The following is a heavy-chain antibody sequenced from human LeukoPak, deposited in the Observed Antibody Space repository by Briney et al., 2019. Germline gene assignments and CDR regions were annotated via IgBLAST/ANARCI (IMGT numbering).Heavy chain of an antibody. Sequence: PGGSLRLSCAASGFTFSNYAMSWVRQAPGKGLEWVSAISSSADSTYYADSVKGRFTISRDNAKNSLYLQMNSLRVEDTAVYYCARKTGDCWGQGTLVIVSS. D-gene: IGHD1-14*01. CDR1: GFTFSNYA. CDR3: ARKTGDC. CDR2: ISSSADST. V-gene: IGHV3-23*01. J-gene: IGHJ4*02.